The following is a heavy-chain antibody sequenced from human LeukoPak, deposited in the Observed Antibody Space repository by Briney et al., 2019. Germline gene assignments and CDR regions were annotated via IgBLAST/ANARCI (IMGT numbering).Heavy chain of an antibody. CDR2: IYYSGST. J-gene: IGHJ4*02. CDR1: GGSFTGYY. D-gene: IGHD5-12*01. V-gene: IGHV4-59*01. CDR3: ARGDIRTPEFDY. Sequence: PSETLSLTCAVYGGSFTGYYWSWIRQPPGKGLEWIGYIYYSGSTNYNPSLKSRVTISVDTSKNQFSLKLSSVTAADTAVYYCARGDIRTPEFDYWGQGTLVTVSS.